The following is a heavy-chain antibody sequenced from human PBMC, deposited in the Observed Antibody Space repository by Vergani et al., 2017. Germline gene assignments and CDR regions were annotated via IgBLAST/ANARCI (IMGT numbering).Heavy chain of an antibody. CDR3: AGDPEQWLRGLYYFDY. CDR1: GFTFSSYS. D-gene: IGHD6-19*01. J-gene: IGHJ4*02. V-gene: IGHV3-48*01. Sequence: EVQLVESGGGLVQPGGSLRLSCAASGFTFSSYSMNWVRQAPGKGLEWVSYISSSSSTIYYADSEKGRFTISRDNAKNSLYLQMNSLRAEDTAVYYCAGDPEQWLRGLYYFDYWGQGTLVTVSS. CDR2: ISSSSSTI.